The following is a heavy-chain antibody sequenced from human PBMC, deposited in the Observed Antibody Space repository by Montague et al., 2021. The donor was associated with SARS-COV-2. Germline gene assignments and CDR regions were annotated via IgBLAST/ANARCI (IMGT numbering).Heavy chain of an antibody. CDR1: GGSIASSNNY. CDR3: VAGGDSAKAGAY. CDR2: VLYTGTP. Sequence: SETLSLTCTVSGGSIASSNNYWGWVRQPPGKGLEWIGSVLYTGTPYDHPSLTARVTISLDTSKNQFSLKMYSVTAADTATYFCVAGGDSAKAGAYWGQGTLVTVSS. J-gene: IGHJ4*02. V-gene: IGHV4-39*07. D-gene: IGHD3-16*01.